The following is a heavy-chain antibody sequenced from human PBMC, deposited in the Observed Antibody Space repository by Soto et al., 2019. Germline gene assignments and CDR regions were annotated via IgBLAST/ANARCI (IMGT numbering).Heavy chain of an antibody. CDR1: GFTFSSYS. J-gene: IGHJ6*02. CDR3: ARGLTFGTNYYYYYGMDV. D-gene: IGHD3-3*02. Sequence: PGGSLRLACAAAGFTFSSYSIKWVRQAARKGLEWLSSISSSSSYIYYAASVKGRFTISRDNAKTSLYLQMNSLRAEDTAVYYCARGLTFGTNYYYYYGMDVWGPGTTVTVSS. CDR2: ISSSSSYI. V-gene: IGHV3-21*01.